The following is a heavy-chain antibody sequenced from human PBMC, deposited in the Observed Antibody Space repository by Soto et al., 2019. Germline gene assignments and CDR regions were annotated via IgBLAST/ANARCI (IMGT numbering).Heavy chain of an antibody. Sequence: GGSLRLSCAASGFTFSNYEMNWVRQSPGKGLEWVSYISPSGTTIYYAEFVKGRFTISRDNVKNSLYLQMNSLRAEDTAVYHCARDAPSNAIWSGYYYGMDVWGQRTKVNVSS. D-gene: IGHD3-3*01. J-gene: IGHJ6*02. CDR1: GFTFSNYE. CDR3: ARDAPSNAIWSGYYYGMDV. V-gene: IGHV3-48*03. CDR2: ISPSGTTI.